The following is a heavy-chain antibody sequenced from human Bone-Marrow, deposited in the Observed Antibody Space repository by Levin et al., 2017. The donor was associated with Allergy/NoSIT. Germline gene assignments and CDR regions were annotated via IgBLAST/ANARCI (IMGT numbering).Heavy chain of an antibody. V-gene: IGHV3-23*01. J-gene: IGHJ4*02. Sequence: GESLKISCAASGFTFRTYAMSWVRQAPGKGLEWLSGISGSGSGTFYADSVKGRFNISKDNSTNMVYLQLNSLRVEDTAVYYCAKVGSGWFRNKLDSWGQGTLVTVSS. CDR3: AKVGSGWFRNKLDS. CDR2: ISGSGSGT. D-gene: IGHD6-19*01. CDR1: GFTFRTYA.